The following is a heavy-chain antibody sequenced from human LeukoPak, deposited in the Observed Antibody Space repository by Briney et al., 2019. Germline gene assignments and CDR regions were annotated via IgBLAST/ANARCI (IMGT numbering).Heavy chain of an antibody. CDR3: AKEVGIYGDWYFDL. CDR2: INWNSASI. Sequence: GGSLRLSCAASGFTFDDHGMHWVRQAPGKGLEWVSGINWNSASIGYADSVKGRFTISRDNAKNSLYLQTNRLRAEDTALYYCAKEVGIYGDWYFDLWGRGTLVTVSS. J-gene: IGHJ2*01. V-gene: IGHV3-9*01. D-gene: IGHD2-21*01. CDR1: GFTFDDHG.